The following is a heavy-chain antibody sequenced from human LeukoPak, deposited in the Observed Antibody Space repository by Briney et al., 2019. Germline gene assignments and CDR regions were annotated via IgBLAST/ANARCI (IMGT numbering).Heavy chain of an antibody. J-gene: IGHJ4*02. CDR3: GRDNYSSIDS. V-gene: IGHV3-48*02. Sequence: GGSLRLSCAASGFTFSTYSMHWVRQAPGKGLEWVSYISGSSSTIYFADSVKGRFTVSRDNPKNSLYLQMSSLRDEDTAVYFCGRDNYSSIDSWGQGTLVTVSS. CDR1: GFTFSTYS. D-gene: IGHD5-18*01. CDR2: ISGSSSTI.